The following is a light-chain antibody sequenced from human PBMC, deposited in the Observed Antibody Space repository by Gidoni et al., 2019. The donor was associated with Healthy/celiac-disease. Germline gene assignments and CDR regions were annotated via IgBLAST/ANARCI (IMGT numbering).Light chain of an antibody. CDR3: NSRDSSGNLVV. Sequence: SSELTQDPAVSVALGQTVRITCQGASLRSYYASWYQQKPGQAPVLVIYGKNTRPSGIPDRFSGASSGNTASLTSTGAQAEDEADYYCNSRDSSGNLVVFGGGTKLTVL. J-gene: IGLJ2*01. V-gene: IGLV3-19*01. CDR1: SLRSYY. CDR2: GKN.